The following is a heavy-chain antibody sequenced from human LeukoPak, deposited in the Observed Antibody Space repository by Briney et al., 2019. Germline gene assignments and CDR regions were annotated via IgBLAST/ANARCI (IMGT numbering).Heavy chain of an antibody. Sequence: GASVKVSCKVSGYTLTELSMHWVRQAPGKGLEWMGGFDPEDGETIYAQKFQGRVTMTEDTSTDTAYMELSSLRSEDTAVYYCAKSVGFFDFWSGYSIWGQGTLVTVSS. CDR3: AKSVGFFDFWSGYSI. D-gene: IGHD3-3*01. V-gene: IGHV1-24*01. J-gene: IGHJ4*02. CDR1: GYTLTELS. CDR2: FDPEDGET.